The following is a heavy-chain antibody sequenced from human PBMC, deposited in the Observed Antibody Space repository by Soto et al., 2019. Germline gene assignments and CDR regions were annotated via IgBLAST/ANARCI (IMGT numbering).Heavy chain of an antibody. V-gene: IGHV1-69*01. J-gene: IGHJ6*02. D-gene: IGHD2-21*02. CDR1: GGTFSSYA. Sequence: QVQLVQSGADVKKPWSSLKVSCKASGGTFSSYAISWVRQAPGQGLEWMGGIIPIFGTANYAQKFQGRVTITADESTSTAYMELSSLRSEDTAVYYCARDLSGCGGDCYSHRNYGMDVWGQGTTVTVSS. CDR3: ARDLSGCGGDCYSHRNYGMDV. CDR2: IIPIFGTA.